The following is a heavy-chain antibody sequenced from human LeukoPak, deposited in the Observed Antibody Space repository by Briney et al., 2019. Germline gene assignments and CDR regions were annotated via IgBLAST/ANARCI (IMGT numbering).Heavy chain of an antibody. J-gene: IGHJ4*02. Sequence: GGSLRLSCVASGFPFSNYAMSWVRQAPGKGLEWVAFIRYDGTNKYYADSVKGRFTISRDNSKNTLYLQMNSLRADDTAVYYCAKSTGDYWGQGTLVTVSS. V-gene: IGHV3-30*02. CDR1: GFPFSNYA. D-gene: IGHD1-14*01. CDR2: IRYDGTNK. CDR3: AKSTGDY.